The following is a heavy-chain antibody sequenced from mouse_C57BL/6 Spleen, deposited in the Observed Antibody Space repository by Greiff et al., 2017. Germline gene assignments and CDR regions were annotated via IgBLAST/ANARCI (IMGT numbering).Heavy chain of an antibody. CDR1: GYTFTEYT. J-gene: IGHJ3*01. V-gene: IGHV1-62-2*01. CDR3: ARHEDYGSLFAY. D-gene: IGHD1-1*01. Sequence: QVHVKQSGAELVKPGASVKLSCKASGYTFTEYTIHWVKQRSGQGLEWIGWFYPGSGSIKYNEKFKDKATLTADKSSSTVYMELSRLTSEDSAVYFCARHEDYGSLFAYWGQGTLVTVSA. CDR2: FYPGSGSI.